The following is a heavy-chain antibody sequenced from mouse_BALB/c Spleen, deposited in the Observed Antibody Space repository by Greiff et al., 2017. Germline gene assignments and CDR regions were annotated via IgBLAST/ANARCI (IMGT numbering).Heavy chain of an antibody. CDR3: ARAPYDYDVGAMDY. D-gene: IGHD2-4*01. CDR2: INPYYGST. V-gene: IGHV1-39*01. J-gene: IGHJ4*01. Sequence: VQLQQTGPELVKPGASVKISCKASGYSFTDYIMLWVKQSHGKSLEWIGNINPYYGSTSYNLKFKGKATLTVDKSSSTAYMQLNSLTSEDSAVYYCARAPYDYDVGAMDYWGQGTSVTVSS. CDR1: GYSFTDYI.